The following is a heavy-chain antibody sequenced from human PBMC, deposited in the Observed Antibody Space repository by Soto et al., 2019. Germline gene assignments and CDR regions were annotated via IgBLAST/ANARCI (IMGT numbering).Heavy chain of an antibody. CDR3: AKMDNYDPWSDSSHSWFDP. CDR1: GFTVSSSA. D-gene: IGHD3-3*01. V-gene: IGHV3-23*01. J-gene: IGHJ5*02. CDR2: ISASGGST. Sequence: EVQLLESGGTLVQQGGSLRLSCAASGFTVSSSAMTWVRQAPGKGLEWVSSISASGGSTFYVDSVKGRFTISRDQSKNTLYLQMSSLRAEDTAVYYCAKMDNYDPWSDSSHSWFDPWGQGTLVTVSS.